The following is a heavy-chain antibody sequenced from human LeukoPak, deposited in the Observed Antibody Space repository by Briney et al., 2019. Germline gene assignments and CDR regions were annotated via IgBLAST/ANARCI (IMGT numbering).Heavy chain of an antibody. J-gene: IGHJ6*03. Sequence: SETLSLTCSVYGGTFSGYYWSWIRQPPGKRLEWVGESNDSGGTNYNPSLKSRVTISADKSKNQVSLKLTSVTAADTAVYYCARLSVIVGAALEYYYYYMDVWGQGTTVTVSS. D-gene: IGHD1-26*01. CDR2: SNDSGGT. CDR1: GGTFSGYY. V-gene: IGHV4-34*01. CDR3: ARLSVIVGAALEYYYYYMDV.